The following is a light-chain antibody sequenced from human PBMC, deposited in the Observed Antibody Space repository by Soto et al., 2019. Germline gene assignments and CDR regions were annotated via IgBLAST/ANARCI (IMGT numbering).Light chain of an antibody. CDR1: QSLSVSY. CDR3: HQFGDSPQT. CDR2: GTS. Sequence: EIVLTQSPGTLSLSPGDRATLSCRASQSLSVSYMAWYQQRPGQAPRLLIYGTSTRAAGVPDRFSSSGSGTYFTLAISRLEPEDFAVYYCHQFGDSPQTFGQGTTVEI. J-gene: IGKJ1*01. V-gene: IGKV3-20*01.